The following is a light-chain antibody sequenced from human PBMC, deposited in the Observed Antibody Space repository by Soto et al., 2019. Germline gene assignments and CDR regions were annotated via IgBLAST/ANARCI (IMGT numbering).Light chain of an antibody. CDR3: RQYGSSPS. CDR1: QSVTTGY. J-gene: IGKJ1*01. Sequence: EIGLTRSPGPVSLSPGGRATLSCRAIQSVTTGYLAWYTQKPGQARRRLSYGASSSTTGIPDRFSGIGSGKDFTLTSRRLEAEGITMCYCRQYGSSPSFGQGTMVEI. V-gene: IGKV3-20*01. CDR2: GAS.